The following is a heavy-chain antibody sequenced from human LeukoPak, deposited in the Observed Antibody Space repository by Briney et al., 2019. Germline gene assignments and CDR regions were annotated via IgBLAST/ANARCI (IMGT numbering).Heavy chain of an antibody. CDR2: ISGSGGAT. D-gene: IGHD2-21*01. V-gene: IGHV3-23*01. Sequence: PGGSLRLSCAASGFTFSNYGMHWVRRAPGKGLEWISAISGSGGATHYADSVKGRFTISRDNSKNTLYLQMNSLRAEDTAVYYCAQKIEKYYFDYWGQGTLVTVSS. CDR1: GFTFSNYG. J-gene: IGHJ4*02. CDR3: AQKIEKYYFDY.